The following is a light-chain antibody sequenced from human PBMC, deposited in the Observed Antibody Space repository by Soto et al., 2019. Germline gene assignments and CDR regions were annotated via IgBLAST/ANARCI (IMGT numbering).Light chain of an antibody. CDR2: KAS. V-gene: IGKV1-5*03. CDR1: QSVSRL. Sequence: DIQMTQSPSTLSASVGDRVTITCRASQSVSRLLAWYQQKPGKDPKLLIYKASTLESGVPSRFSGSGSGTEFTLAISSLQPDYSATYYCQHYTDNWTFGQGTKVEIK. J-gene: IGKJ1*01. CDR3: QHYTDNWT.